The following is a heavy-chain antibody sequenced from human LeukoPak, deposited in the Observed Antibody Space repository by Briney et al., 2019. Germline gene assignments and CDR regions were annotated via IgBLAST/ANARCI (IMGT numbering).Heavy chain of an antibody. J-gene: IGHJ4*02. D-gene: IGHD6-19*01. V-gene: IGHV3-23*01. CDR2: ISTSGGSS. Sequence: PGGSLRLSCAASGFTFSSYAMSWVRQAPGKGLEWVSGISTSGGSSSYADSAKGRFTISRDNAKNSLYLQMNSLRAEDTAVYYCARGSMVAGTDYWGQGTLVTVSS. CDR3: ARGSMVAGTDY. CDR1: GFTFSSYA.